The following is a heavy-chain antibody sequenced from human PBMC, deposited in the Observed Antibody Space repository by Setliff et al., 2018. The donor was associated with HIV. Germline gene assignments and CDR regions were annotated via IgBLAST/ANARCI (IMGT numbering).Heavy chain of an antibody. J-gene: IGHJ5*02. CDR3: ARSTYYYGSGKGSGWFDP. V-gene: IGHV4-59*11. Sequence: PSETLSLTCTVSGGSISSHYWSWIRLPPGKGLEWIGTIYYNGNTNYNPSLKSRVAISVDTSKNLFSLKMNSVTPADTAVYYCARSTYYYGSGKGSGWFDPWGQGTLVTVSS. CDR1: GGSISSHY. CDR2: IYYNGNT. D-gene: IGHD3-10*01.